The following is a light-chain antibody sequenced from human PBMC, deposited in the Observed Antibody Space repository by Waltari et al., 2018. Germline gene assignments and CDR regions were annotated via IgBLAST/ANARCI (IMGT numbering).Light chain of an antibody. CDR3: HSRKGRDNQVV. CDR2: GKE. J-gene: IGLJ3*02. V-gene: IGLV3-19*01. CDR1: SLRTSY. Sequence: SSELTQGPDVSVALGQQVKITCQGDSLRTSYANWYQVKTGQAPVLVLFGKEKRPSGIPDRISGYSSGTTSSLTITGAQAEDEADYYCHSRKGRDNQVVFGGGTKLTVL.